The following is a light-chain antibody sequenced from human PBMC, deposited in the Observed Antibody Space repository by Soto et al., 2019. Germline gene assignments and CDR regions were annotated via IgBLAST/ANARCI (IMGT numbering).Light chain of an antibody. J-gene: IGKJ5*01. CDR2: TTS. Sequence: DMQITQSPSTLSTCLGDTVTITCRASESISIWLAWYQQKPGKAPNLLIYTTSSLHSGVPSRFSGSGSGTDFTLTISSLQPEDFATYYCQQSYSTPITLGQGTRLEI. CDR3: QQSYSTPIT. CDR1: ESISIW. V-gene: IGKV1-39*01.